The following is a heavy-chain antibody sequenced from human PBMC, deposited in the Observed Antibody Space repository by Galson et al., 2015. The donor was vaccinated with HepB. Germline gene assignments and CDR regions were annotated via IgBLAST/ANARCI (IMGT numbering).Heavy chain of an antibody. D-gene: IGHD1-26*01. Sequence: SVKVSCKASGYTFTTYYMHWVRQAPGQGLEWMGIINPSGGSTDYAQRLQGRVTMTRDTSTSTVYMELSSLRSEDSAVYYCAAGYSGSYQQAGNNNFDYWGQGTLVTVSS. CDR1: GYTFTTYY. J-gene: IGHJ4*02. V-gene: IGHV1-46*01. CDR2: INPSGGST. CDR3: AAGYSGSYQQAGNNNFDY.